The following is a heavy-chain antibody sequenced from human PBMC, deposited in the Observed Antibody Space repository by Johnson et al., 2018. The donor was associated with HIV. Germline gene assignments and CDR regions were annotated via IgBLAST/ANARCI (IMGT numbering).Heavy chain of an antibody. Sequence: QVQLVESGGGVVQPGRSLRLSCAASGFTFSSYGMHWVRQAPGKGLEWVAVIWYDGSNKYYADSVKGRFTISRDNSKNTLYLQMNSLRAEDTAVYYCAKGGSVTQDAPLDTWGQGTMVT. CDR3: AKGGSVTQDAPLDT. CDR1: GFTFSSYG. J-gene: IGHJ3*02. D-gene: IGHD1-14*01. V-gene: IGHV3-33*06. CDR2: IWYDGSNK.